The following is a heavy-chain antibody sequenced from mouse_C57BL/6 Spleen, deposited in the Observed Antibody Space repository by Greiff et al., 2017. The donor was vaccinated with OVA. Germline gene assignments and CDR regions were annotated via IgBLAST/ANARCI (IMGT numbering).Heavy chain of an antibody. CDR1: GYAFSSSW. D-gene: IGHD4-1*01. CDR3: ARGDLGSWFAY. J-gene: IGHJ3*01. V-gene: IGHV1-82*01. CDR2: IYPGDGDT. Sequence: VQLQQSGPELVKPGASVKISCKASGYAFSSSWMNWVKQRPGKGLEWIGRIYPGDGDTNYNGKFKGKATLTADKSSSTAYMQLSSLTSEDSAVYFCARGDLGSWFAYWGQGTLVTVSA.